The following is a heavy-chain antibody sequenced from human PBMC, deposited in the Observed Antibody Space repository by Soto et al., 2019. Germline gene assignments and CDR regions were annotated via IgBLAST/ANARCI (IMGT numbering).Heavy chain of an antibody. CDR2: ISSSSSTI. CDR3: ARDPNLGDYLYRSY. D-gene: IGHD4-17*01. CDR1: GFTFSSYS. Sequence: GGSLRLSCAASGFTFSSYSMNWVRQAPGKGLEWVSYISSSSSTIYYADSVKGRFTISRDNAKNSLYLQMNSLRAEDTAVYYCARDPNLGDYLYRSYWGQGTLVTVSS. J-gene: IGHJ4*02. V-gene: IGHV3-48*01.